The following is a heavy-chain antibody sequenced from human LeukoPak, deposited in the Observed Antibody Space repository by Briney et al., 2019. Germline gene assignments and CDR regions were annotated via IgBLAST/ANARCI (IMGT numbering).Heavy chain of an antibody. CDR3: ARRRSIQLWIHDY. CDR1: GFNVSSNY. Sequence: GGSLRLSCAASGFNVSSNYMSWVRQAPGKGLEWVSVIYSGGSTYYSDSVKGRFTISRDNSKNTLFPQMNRLRAEDTAMYYCARRRSIQLWIHDYWGQGTLVTVSS. J-gene: IGHJ4*02. V-gene: IGHV3-53*01. D-gene: IGHD5-18*01. CDR2: IYSGGST.